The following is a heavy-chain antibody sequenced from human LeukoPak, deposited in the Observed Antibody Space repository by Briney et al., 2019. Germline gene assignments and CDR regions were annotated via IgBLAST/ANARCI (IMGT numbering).Heavy chain of an antibody. CDR2: IYSGGST. CDR3: ARARSIYGGNTHHYFDY. Sequence: GGSLRLSCAASGFTFSSYAMSWVRQAPGKGLEWVSVIYSGGSTYYADSVKGRFTISRDNSKNTLYLQMNSLRAEDTAVYYCARARSIYGGNTHHYFDYWGQGTLVTVSS. V-gene: IGHV3-53*01. D-gene: IGHD4-23*01. J-gene: IGHJ4*02. CDR1: GFTFSSYA.